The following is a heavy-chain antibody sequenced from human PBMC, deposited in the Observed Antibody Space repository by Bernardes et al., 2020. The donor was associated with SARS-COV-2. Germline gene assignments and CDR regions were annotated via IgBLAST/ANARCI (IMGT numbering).Heavy chain of an antibody. D-gene: IGHD3-22*01. CDR3: AKERDYYDIAGFCYFDS. CDR2: ITPILGTA. Sequence: SVKVSCKASGGSFSSFTINWVRQDPGQGLEWMGRITPILGTAKYSQKFQNRVTITADKSTNTVYMGLSSLRSDDTAVYFCAKERDYYDIAGFCYFDSWGQGTLVTVSS. V-gene: IGHV1-69*08. J-gene: IGHJ4*02. CDR1: GGSFSSFT.